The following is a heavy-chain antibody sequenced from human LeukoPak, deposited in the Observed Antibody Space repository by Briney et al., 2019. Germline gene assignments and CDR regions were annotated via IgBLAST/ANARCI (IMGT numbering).Heavy chain of an antibody. D-gene: IGHD6-13*01. CDR2: ISGSGGST. CDR1: GFTFSSYA. Sequence: GGSLRLSCAASGFTFSSYAMSWVRQAPGKGLEWVSAISGSGGSTYYADSVKGRFTISRDNSKNTLYLQMNSLRAEDTAVYYCARDRWVSPGSPVGRENYYYYYGMDAWGQGTTVTVSS. V-gene: IGHV3-23*01. CDR3: ARDRWVSPGSPVGRENYYYYYGMDA. J-gene: IGHJ6*02.